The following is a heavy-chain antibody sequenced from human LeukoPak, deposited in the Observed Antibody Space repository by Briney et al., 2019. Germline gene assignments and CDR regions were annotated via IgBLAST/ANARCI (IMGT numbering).Heavy chain of an antibody. Sequence: GGSLRLSCAASGFAFSSYGMHWVRQAPGKGLEWVAFIRNDGSNKYYADSVKGRFTISRDNSKNTLYLQMNSLRAEDTAVYYCAKEQATWIQLQEAFDIWGQGTMVTVSS. CDR1: GFAFSSYG. J-gene: IGHJ3*02. CDR3: AKEQATWIQLQEAFDI. D-gene: IGHD5-18*01. V-gene: IGHV3-30*02. CDR2: IRNDGSNK.